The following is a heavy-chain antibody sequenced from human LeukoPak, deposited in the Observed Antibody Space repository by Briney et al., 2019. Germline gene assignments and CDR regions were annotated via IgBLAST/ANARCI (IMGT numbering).Heavy chain of an antibody. D-gene: IGHD3-3*01. CDR3: ARVFDSYLEWLFYFDY. J-gene: IGHJ4*02. CDR1: GFTFSSYW. CDR2: IKQDGSEK. V-gene: IGHV3-7*01. Sequence: GGSLRLSCAASGFTFSSYWMSWVRQAPGKGLEWVANIKQDGSEKYYVDPVKGRFTISRDNAKNSLYLQMNSLRAEDTAVYYCARVFDSYLEWLFYFDYWGQGTLVTVSS.